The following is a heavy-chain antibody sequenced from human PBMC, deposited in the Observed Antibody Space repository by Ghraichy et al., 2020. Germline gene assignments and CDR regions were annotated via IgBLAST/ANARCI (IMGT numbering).Heavy chain of an antibody. Sequence: GGSLRLSCAASGFTVSSSYMAWVRQAPGKGLEWVSVVYSGGNTLYADSVKGRFTISRDNSKNTVYLQMNSLRADDTAVYYCARGWPDTSRSYYYFSMDVWGKGTTVTVSS. CDR1: GFTVSSSY. CDR2: VYSGGNT. V-gene: IGHV3-66*02. J-gene: IGHJ6*03. CDR3: ARGWPDTSRSYYYFSMDV. D-gene: IGHD6-19*01.